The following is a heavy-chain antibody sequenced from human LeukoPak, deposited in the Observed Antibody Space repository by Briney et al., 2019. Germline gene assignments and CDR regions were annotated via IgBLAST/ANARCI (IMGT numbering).Heavy chain of an antibody. D-gene: IGHD3-22*01. Sequence: LAGGSLRLSCAASGFYFSSYEMNWVRQAPGKGLEWVSYISSSGSTIYYADSVKGRFTISRDNAKNSLYLQMNSLRAEDTAVYYCARPDGYYDSSGYFGYWGQGTLVTVSS. CDR1: GFYFSSYE. CDR2: ISSSGSTI. J-gene: IGHJ4*02. CDR3: ARPDGYYDSSGYFGY. V-gene: IGHV3-48*03.